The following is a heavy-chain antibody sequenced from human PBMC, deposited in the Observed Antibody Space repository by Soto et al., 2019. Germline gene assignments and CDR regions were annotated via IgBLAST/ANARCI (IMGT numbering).Heavy chain of an antibody. CDR1: AGSISSDGYY. Sequence: PSETLSLTCTVSAGSISSDGYYWGWIRQPPGKGREWIGSIHYSGTTYYKPSLKSRVIISVGTSKNQFSLKLHSVTAADTAVYYCASHLXPAAIGWGGRIKYGMDVWGQGTTVTVSS. J-gene: IGHJ6*02. CDR2: IHYSGTT. D-gene: IGHD2-2*01. V-gene: IGHV4-39*01. CDR3: ASHLXPAAIGWGGRIKYGMDV.